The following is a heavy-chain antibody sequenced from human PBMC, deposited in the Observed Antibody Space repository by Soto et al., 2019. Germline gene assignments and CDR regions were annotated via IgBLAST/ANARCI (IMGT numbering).Heavy chain of an antibody. V-gene: IGHV3-49*03. D-gene: IGHD3-22*01. CDR1: GFTFGDYA. CDR2: IRSKAYGGTT. J-gene: IGHJ4*02. Sequence: LRLSCTASGFTFGDYAMSWFRQAPGKGLEWVGFIRSKAYGGTTEYAASVKGRFTISRDDSKSIAYLQMNSLKDEDTAVYYCARDRYDSSHYYSYWGQGTLVTVSS. CDR3: ARDRYDSSHYYSY.